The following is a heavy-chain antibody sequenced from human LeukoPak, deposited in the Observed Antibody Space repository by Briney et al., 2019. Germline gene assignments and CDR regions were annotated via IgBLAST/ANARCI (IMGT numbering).Heavy chain of an antibody. D-gene: IGHD3-16*01. J-gene: IGHJ4*02. V-gene: IGHV3-74*03. CDR1: GFTFSRFW. CDR3: ARVRMGDDFNPFDY. Sequence: PGGFLRLSCAASGFTFSRFWIYWVRHAPGKGLVWVSRINGEGSETMYADSVKGRFTISRDNAKNTLYLQMNSLRAEDTAVYYCARVRMGDDFNPFDYWGQGTLVTVSS. CDR2: INGEGSET.